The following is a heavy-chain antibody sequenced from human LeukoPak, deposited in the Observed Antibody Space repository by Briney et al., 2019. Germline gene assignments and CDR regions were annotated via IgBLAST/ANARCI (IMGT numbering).Heavy chain of an antibody. CDR1: GFTFSSYA. J-gene: IGHJ5*02. D-gene: IGHD6-6*01. V-gene: IGHV3-48*02. CDR3: ARSANPGVHDFDP. Sequence: GGSLRLSCAASGFTFSSYAMAWVRQAPGKGLEWLSYISSSSKINYADSVKGRFTISRDNAKNSLYLQMNSLRDEDTAVYYCARSANPGVHDFDPWGQGTLVTVSS. CDR2: ISSSSKI.